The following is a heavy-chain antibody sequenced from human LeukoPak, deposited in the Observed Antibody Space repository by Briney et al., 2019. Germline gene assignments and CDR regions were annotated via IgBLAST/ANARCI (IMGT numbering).Heavy chain of an antibody. J-gene: IGHJ4*02. V-gene: IGHV3-21*01. D-gene: IGHD3-3*01. CDR1: GFSFSSYS. Sequence: GGSLRLSCAASGFSFSSYSMNWVRQAPGKGLEWVSSISSSSTYIYYADSVKGRFTISRDNAKNSLYLQMNSLRAEDTAVYYCARGLRFLEWLDNWGQGTLVTVSS. CDR2: ISSSSTYI. CDR3: ARGLRFLEWLDN.